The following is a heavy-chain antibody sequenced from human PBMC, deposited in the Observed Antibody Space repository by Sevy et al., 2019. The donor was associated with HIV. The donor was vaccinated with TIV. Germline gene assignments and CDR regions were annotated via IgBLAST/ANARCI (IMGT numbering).Heavy chain of an antibody. D-gene: IGHD6-19*01. CDR3: AKDISGASSSWSFDY. CDR1: GFTFSNYG. J-gene: IGHJ4*02. Sequence: GGSLRLSCEASGFTFSNYGTHWVRQAPGKGLEWVAIISHDGSNKYYADSVKGRFTISRDNSKHSLYLQMNSLRPEDKGVYYCAKDISGASSSWSFDYWGQGTLVTVSS. CDR2: ISHDGSNK. V-gene: IGHV3-30*18.